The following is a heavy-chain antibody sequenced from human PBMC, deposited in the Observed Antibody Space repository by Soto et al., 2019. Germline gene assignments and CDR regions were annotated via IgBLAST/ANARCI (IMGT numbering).Heavy chain of an antibody. CDR2: LYYTGNS. V-gene: IGHV4-61*01. J-gene: IGHJ6*02. CDR3: ARDYYHSPNGMDV. Sequence: QVQLQESGPGLVKPSETLSLTCNVSGDSVSSGRYYWSWIRQSPGKGLEWIGYLYYTGNSDYNPSRKSRVTISLDTSKNQFSLRLRSVTAAETALYYCARDYYHSPNGMDVWGRGTKVTVSS. D-gene: IGHD3-22*01. CDR1: GDSVSSGRYY.